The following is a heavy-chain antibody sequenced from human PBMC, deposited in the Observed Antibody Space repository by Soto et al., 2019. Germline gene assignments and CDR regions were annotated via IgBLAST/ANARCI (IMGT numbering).Heavy chain of an antibody. V-gene: IGHV4-30-4*01. Sequence: QVQLQESGPGLVKPSQTLSLTCTVSGGSISSVDYYWRWIRQPPGKGLEWIGYIYYSGRTYYNPSIKSRVTISVDTSKNQVSLKLRSVTAADTAVYYCASDYGGNAWWEYWGQGTLVTVSS. CDR1: GGSISSVDYY. D-gene: IGHD4-17*01. J-gene: IGHJ4*02. CDR2: IYYSGRT. CDR3: ASDYGGNAWWEY.